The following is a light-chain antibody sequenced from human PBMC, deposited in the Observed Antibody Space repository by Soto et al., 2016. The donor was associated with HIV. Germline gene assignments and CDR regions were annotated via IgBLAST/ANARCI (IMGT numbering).Light chain of an antibody. V-gene: IGLV3-1*01. CDR2: QDT. CDR3: QTWDSDTAMV. Sequence: SYEVTQPPSMSVSPGQTASITCSGHNLGDKYVCWYQQKSGQSPVLVIYQDTKRPLGVSERYSGSNSGSTATLTTTESQAVDEASYYCQTWDSDTAMVFGGGTKLTVL. J-gene: IGLJ2*01. CDR1: NLGDKY.